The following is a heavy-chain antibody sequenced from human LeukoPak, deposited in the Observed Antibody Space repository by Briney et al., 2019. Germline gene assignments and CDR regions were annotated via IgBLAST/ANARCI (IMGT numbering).Heavy chain of an antibody. V-gene: IGHV1-18*01. CDR2: ISAYNGNT. J-gene: IGHJ4*02. D-gene: IGHD6-19*01. CDR3: ARDLPVAGTPQSLGY. Sequence: ASVKVSCKASGYTFTSYGISWVRQAPGQGLEWMGWISAYNGNTNYAQKLQGRVTMTTDTSTSTAYMELRSLRSADTAVYYCARDLPVAGTPQSLGYWGQGTLVTVSS. CDR1: GYTFTSYG.